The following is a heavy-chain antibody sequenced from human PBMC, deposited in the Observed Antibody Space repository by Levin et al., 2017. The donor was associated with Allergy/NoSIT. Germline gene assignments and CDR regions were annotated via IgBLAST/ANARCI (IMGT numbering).Heavy chain of an antibody. Sequence: GGSLRLSCAASGFTFDDYAMHWVRQAPGKGLEWVSGISWNSGSIGYADSVKGRFTISRDNAKNSLYLQMNSLRAEDTALYYCAKGEEIIAAAPRFDPWGQGTLVTVSS. V-gene: IGHV3-9*01. CDR3: AKGEEIIAAAPRFDP. D-gene: IGHD6-13*01. J-gene: IGHJ5*02. CDR2: ISWNSGSI. CDR1: GFTFDDYA.